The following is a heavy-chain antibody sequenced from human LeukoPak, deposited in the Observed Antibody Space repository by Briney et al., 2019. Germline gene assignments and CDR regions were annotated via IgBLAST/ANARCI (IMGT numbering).Heavy chain of an antibody. CDR1: GFTFSSYA. CDR3: AKSFRRDGYTFDY. V-gene: IGHV3-23*01. Sequence: GGSLRLSCAASGFTFSSYAMSRVRQAPGKGLEWVSAISGSGGSTYYADSVKGRFTISRDNSKNTLYLQMNSLRAEDTAVYYCAKSFRRDGYTFDYWGQGTLVTVSS. D-gene: IGHD5-24*01. CDR2: ISGSGGST. J-gene: IGHJ4*02.